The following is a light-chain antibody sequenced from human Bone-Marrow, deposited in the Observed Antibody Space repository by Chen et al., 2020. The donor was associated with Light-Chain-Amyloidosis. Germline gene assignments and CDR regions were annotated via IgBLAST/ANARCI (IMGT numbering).Light chain of an antibody. V-gene: IGLV3-21*02. J-gene: IGLJ3*02. Sequence: SYVLTQPSSVSVAPGQTATIACGGNNIGSTSVHWYQQTPGQALLMVVDDDSDRPSGIPERLSASNAGNTATLTISRVEAGDEADYYCQVWNRSSDRPVFGGGTKLTVL. CDR2: DDS. CDR1: NIGSTS. CDR3: QVWNRSSDRPV.